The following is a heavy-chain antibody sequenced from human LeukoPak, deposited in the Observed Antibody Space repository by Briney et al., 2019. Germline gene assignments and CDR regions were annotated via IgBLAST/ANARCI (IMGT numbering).Heavy chain of an antibody. CDR1: GGSISSSSYY. CDR2: IYYTGNI. J-gene: IGHJ6*03. Sequence: SETLSLTCTVSGGSISSSSYYWGWIRQPPGKGLEWIGNIYYTGNIYYNPSLNSRVTVSVDTSKNQFSLQLESMTVADTAVYYCARLPDYYYYMDVWGKGTTVTVSS. V-gene: IGHV4-39*01. CDR3: ARLPDYYYYMDV.